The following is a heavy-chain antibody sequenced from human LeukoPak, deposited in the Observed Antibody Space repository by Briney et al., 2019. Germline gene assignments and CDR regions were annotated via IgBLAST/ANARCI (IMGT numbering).Heavy chain of an antibody. Sequence: GMSLRLSCAASGVTLSPYGMHWVRQAPGKGLEGVAVISYGGGTQHYADSVKGRFIISRDNPRNTLYLQMNILRTEDTAVYYCAKEGTPQVSTWYDLWGQGTQVIVSS. CDR1: GVTLSPYG. V-gene: IGHV3-30*18. CDR3: AKEGTPQVSTWYDL. CDR2: ISYGGGTQ. J-gene: IGHJ5*02. D-gene: IGHD3-10*01.